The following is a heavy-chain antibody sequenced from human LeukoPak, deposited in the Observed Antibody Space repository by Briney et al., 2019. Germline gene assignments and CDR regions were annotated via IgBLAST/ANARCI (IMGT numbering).Heavy chain of an antibody. CDR2: ISGSGGST. J-gene: IGHJ4*02. Sequence: GGSLRLSCAASGFTFSSYAMSWVRQAPGKGLEWVSAISGSGGSTYYADSVKGRFTISRDNPKNTLYLQMNSLRAEDTAVYYCAKDADSSLYYYDSSGYYLGGQGTLVTVSS. CDR1: GFTFSSYA. V-gene: IGHV3-23*01. CDR3: AKDADSSLYYYDSSGYYL. D-gene: IGHD3-22*01.